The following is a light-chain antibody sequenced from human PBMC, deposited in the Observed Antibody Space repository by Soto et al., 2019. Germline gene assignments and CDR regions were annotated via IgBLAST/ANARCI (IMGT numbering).Light chain of an antibody. CDR1: QGISTY. CDR3: LQLKRYPLT. Sequence: IQLTQSPSSLSASVGDRVTITCRASQGISTYLAWYQQKLGRAPKLLIYDATTLQSGVPSRFSGRGYGTDFTLTISSLQPEDFATYSCLQLKRYPLTFGQGTRLE. CDR2: DAT. V-gene: IGKV1-9*01. J-gene: IGKJ5*01.